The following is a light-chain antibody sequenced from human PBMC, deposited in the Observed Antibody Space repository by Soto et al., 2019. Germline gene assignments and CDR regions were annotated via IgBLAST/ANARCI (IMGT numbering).Light chain of an antibody. CDR2: GAS. CDR1: QSVSSNS. Sequence: EIVLTQSPGTLSLSPGERATLSCRASQSVSSNSLAWYQQKPGQAPRLLIYGASYRATSIPDRFSGSGSGTDFTLNISRLELEDFGVYSCQQYGSSSMYTFGQGTKLEIK. J-gene: IGKJ2*01. CDR3: QQYGSSSMYT. V-gene: IGKV3-20*01.